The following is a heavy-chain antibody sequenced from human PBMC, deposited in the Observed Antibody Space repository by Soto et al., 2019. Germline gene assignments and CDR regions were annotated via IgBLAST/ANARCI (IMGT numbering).Heavy chain of an antibody. CDR2: ISYDGSNK. D-gene: IGHD6-13*01. CDR1: GFTFSSYG. J-gene: IGHJ6*02. CDR3: AKDVGWGIAAACHYYYYGMDV. V-gene: IGHV3-30*18. Sequence: QVQLVESGGGVVQPGRSLRLSCAASGFTFSSYGMHWVRQAPGKGLEWVAVISYDGSNKYYADSVKGRFTISRDKSKNTLYLQMNSLRAEDTAVYYCAKDVGWGIAAACHYYYYGMDVWGQGTTVTVSS.